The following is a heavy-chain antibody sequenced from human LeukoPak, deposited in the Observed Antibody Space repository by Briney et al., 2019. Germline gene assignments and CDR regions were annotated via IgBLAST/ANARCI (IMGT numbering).Heavy chain of an antibody. CDR2: IRYDGSNK. CDR3: AKDLGATSAEYFQH. V-gene: IGHV3-30*02. D-gene: IGHD1-26*01. CDR1: GFTFSSHG. Sequence: PGGSLRLSCAASGFTFSSHGMHWVRQAPGKGLEWVAFIRYDGSNKYYADSVKGRFTISRDNSKNTLYLQMNSLRAEDTAVYYCAKDLGATSAEYFQHWGQGTLVTVSS. J-gene: IGHJ1*01.